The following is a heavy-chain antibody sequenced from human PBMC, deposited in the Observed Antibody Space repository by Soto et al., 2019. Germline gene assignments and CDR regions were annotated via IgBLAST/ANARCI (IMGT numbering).Heavy chain of an antibody. D-gene: IGHD5-18*01. CDR2: TYYSGAP. V-gene: IGHV4-31*03. CDR1: GGSINNGDYY. Sequence: QVQLQESGPGLVKPSQTLSLTCTVSGGSINNGDYYWTWARHHPVKGLEWIGYTYYSGAPSYNPALKGRVSSSLDAAANQFPLSLRSVTAADTGVYFCSREGYSYSGMDVWGQGTTVAVS. CDR3: SREGYSYSGMDV. J-gene: IGHJ6*02.